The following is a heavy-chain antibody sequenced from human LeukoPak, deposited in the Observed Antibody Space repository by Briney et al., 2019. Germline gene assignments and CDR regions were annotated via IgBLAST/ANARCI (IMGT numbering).Heavy chain of an antibody. CDR3: AKDWIGYCSATSCYMIDY. Sequence: GGSLRLSCAASGFTVSNTFVTWVRQAPGKGPEWVSIIYTGGTKHYADSVRGRFTNSRDGSKSTLYLQMNSLRAEDTAVYYCAKDWIGYCSATSCYMIDYWGQGTLVTVSS. V-gene: IGHV3-53*01. CDR2: IYTGGTK. CDR1: GFTVSNTF. D-gene: IGHD2-2*02. J-gene: IGHJ4*02.